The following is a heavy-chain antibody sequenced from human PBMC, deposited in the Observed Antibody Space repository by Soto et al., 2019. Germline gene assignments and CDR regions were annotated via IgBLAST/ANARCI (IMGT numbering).Heavy chain of an antibody. Sequence: EVQLVESGGGLVQPGRSLRLSCVVSGLNFDDYAMHWVRHLPGKGLEWVAGLSWSGGTIDYADSVKGRFTISRANAKNYLYLELNSLRPEDTAVYYCTKEVRHHFSYYFYNWGHSPLVTVAS. CDR1: GLNFDDYA. CDR2: LSWSGGTI. J-gene: IGHJ4*01. CDR3: TKEVRHHFSYYFYN. V-gene: IGHV3-9*01. D-gene: IGHD3-3*02.